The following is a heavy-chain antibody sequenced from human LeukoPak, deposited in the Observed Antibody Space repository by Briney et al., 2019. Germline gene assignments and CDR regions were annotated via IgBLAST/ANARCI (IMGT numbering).Heavy chain of an antibody. CDR3: ARGGDGYSYYYYYMDV. CDR2: MNPNSGNT. CDR1: GYTFTSYD. J-gene: IGHJ6*03. Sequence: ASVKVSCKASGYTFTSYDINWVRQATGQGLEWMGWMNPNSGNTGYAQKFQGRVTMTRNTSISTACMELSSLRSEDTAVYYCARGGDGYSYYYYYMDVWGKGTTVTVSS. D-gene: IGHD5-24*01. V-gene: IGHV1-8*01.